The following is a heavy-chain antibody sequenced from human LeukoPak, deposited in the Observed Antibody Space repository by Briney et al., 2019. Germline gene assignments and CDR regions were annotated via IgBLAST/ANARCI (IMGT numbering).Heavy chain of an antibody. CDR3: ARGKRAVAGKDY. CDR1: GGSFSGYY. V-gene: IGHV4-34*01. Sequence: SETLSLTCAVYGGSFSGYYWSWIRQPPGKGLEWIGEINHSVSTNYNPSLKSRVTISVDTSKNQFSLKLSSVTAADTAVYYCARGKRAVAGKDYWGQGTLVTVSS. D-gene: IGHD6-19*01. CDR2: INHSVST. J-gene: IGHJ4*02.